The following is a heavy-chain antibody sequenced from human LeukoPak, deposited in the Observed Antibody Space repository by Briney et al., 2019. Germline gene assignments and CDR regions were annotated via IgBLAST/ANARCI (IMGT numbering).Heavy chain of an antibody. Sequence: SVKVSCKASGGTFSSYAISWVRQAPGQGLEWMGGIIPIFGTANYAQKFQGRVTITTDESTSTAYMELSSLRSEDTAVYYCARQTPPPPPWYCSSTSCWNGVDWFDPWGQGTLVTVSS. CDR2: IIPIFGTA. CDR3: ARQTPPPPPWYCSSTSCWNGVDWFDP. V-gene: IGHV1-69*05. CDR1: GGTFSSYA. J-gene: IGHJ5*02. D-gene: IGHD2-2*01.